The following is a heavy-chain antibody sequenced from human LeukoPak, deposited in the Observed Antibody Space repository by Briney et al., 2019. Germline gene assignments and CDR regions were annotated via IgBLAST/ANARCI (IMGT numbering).Heavy chain of an antibody. J-gene: IGHJ4*02. V-gene: IGHV1-18*01. CDR2: ISAYNGNT. Sequence: ASVKVSCKASGYTFTSYGISWVRQAPGQGLEWMGWISAYNGNTNYAQKLQGRVTMTTDTSTSTAYMELSSLRSEDTAVYYCARSFDYYDSSGLDDYWGQGTLVTVSS. D-gene: IGHD3-22*01. CDR3: ARSFDYYDSSGLDDY. CDR1: GYTFTSYG.